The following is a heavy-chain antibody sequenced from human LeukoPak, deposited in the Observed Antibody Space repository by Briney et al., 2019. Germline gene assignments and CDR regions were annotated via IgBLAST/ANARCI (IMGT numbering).Heavy chain of an antibody. Sequence: SETLSLTCTVSGGSISSYYWGWIRQPPGKGLEWIGNIFYSGSTYYSPSLRSRVTISLDTSRNQFSLKLNSVTAADTAVYCCAKSNGYGLVDIWGQGTMVTVSS. V-gene: IGHV4-39*07. J-gene: IGHJ3*02. CDR2: IFYSGST. CDR1: GGSISSYY. CDR3: AKSNGYGLVDI. D-gene: IGHD3-10*01.